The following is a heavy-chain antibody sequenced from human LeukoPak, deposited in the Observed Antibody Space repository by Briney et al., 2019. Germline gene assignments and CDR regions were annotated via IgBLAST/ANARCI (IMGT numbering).Heavy chain of an antibody. CDR3: ARVSRIAYSSSWSLDF. CDR1: GFTFSSYS. CDR2: IYARNTYI. J-gene: IGHJ4*02. Sequence: GGSLRLSCAASGFTFSSYSMNWVRQAPGKGLEWVSSIYARNTYIYYTDSLKGRFTISRDDAKNSLYLQMNSLRAEDTAVYYCARVSRIAYSSSWSLDFWGQGTLVTVSS. D-gene: IGHD6-13*01. V-gene: IGHV3-21*01.